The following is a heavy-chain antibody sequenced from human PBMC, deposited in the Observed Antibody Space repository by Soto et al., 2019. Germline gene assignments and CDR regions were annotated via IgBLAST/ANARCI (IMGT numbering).Heavy chain of an antibody. Sequence: HPGGSLRLSCAASGFTVSSNYMSWVRQAPGKGLEWVSVIYSGGSTYYADSLKGRFTITRDNSKNTLYLQMNSLRAEDTAVYYCAGDAALDYYDSSGYLGYWGQGTLFAVSS. CDR2: IYSGGST. D-gene: IGHD3-22*01. CDR3: AGDAALDYYDSSGYLGY. V-gene: IGHV3-53*01. J-gene: IGHJ4*02. CDR1: GFTVSSNY.